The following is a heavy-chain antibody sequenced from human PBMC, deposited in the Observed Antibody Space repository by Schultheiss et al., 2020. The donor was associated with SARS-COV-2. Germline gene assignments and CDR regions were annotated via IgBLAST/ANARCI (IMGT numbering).Heavy chain of an antibody. Sequence: SQTLSLTCAVSGYSISSGYYWGWIRQPPGKGLEWIGCINHSGSTYYNTSPKSRVTISVDTSTNQFSLKLSSVNAAVTAVYYCARRRKHYYMDVWGKGTTVTVSS. CDR2: INHSGST. J-gene: IGHJ6*03. V-gene: IGHV4-38-2*01. CDR3: ARRRKHYYMDV. CDR1: GYSISSGYY.